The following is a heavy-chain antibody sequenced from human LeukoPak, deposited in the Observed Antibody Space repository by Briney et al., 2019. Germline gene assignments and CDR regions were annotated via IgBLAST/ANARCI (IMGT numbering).Heavy chain of an antibody. V-gene: IGHV3-23*01. CDR3: VKGATKISCRPAD. D-gene: IGHD6-6*01. Sequence: GGSLRLSCAASGFTFSSYVMSWVRQAPGKGLEWVSSISSSGGSTYYADSVKGRFTISRDNSKNTLCLQMDSLRVEDTAVYYCVKGATKISCRPADWGQGTLVTVSS. J-gene: IGHJ4*02. CDR1: GFTFSSYV. CDR2: ISSSGGST.